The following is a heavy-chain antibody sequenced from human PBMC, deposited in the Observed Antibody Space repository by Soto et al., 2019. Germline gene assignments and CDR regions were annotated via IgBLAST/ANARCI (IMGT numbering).Heavy chain of an antibody. J-gene: IGHJ4*02. V-gene: IGHV4-30-4*01. CDR1: GGSISSGDYY. D-gene: IGHD3-3*01. CDR3: ARDSSHITIFGVRQGFDY. CDR2: IYYSGST. Sequence: PLETLSLTCTVSGGSISSGDYYWSWIRQPPGKGLEWIGYIYYSGSTYYNPSLKSRVTISVDTSKNQFSLKLSSVTAADTAVYYCARDSSHITIFGVRQGFDYWGQGTLVTVSS.